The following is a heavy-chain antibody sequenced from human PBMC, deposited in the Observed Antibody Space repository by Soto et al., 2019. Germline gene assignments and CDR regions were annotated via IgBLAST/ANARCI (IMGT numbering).Heavy chain of an antibody. CDR2: IYYSGST. CDR3: ARMGVVGATTFDY. V-gene: IGHV4-59*01. D-gene: IGHD1-26*01. CDR1: GGSISSYY. J-gene: IGHJ4*02. Sequence: PSETLSLTCTVSGGSISSYYWSWIRQPPGKGLEWIGYIYYSGSTNYNPSLKSRVTISVDTPKNQFSLKLSSVTAADTALYYCARMGVVGATTFDYWGQGTLVTVSS.